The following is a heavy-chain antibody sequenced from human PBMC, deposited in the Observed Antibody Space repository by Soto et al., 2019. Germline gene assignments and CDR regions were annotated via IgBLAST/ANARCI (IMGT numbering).Heavy chain of an antibody. CDR3: ARSFGWYAIDY. CDR2: ISHSGSV. J-gene: IGHJ4*02. D-gene: IGHD6-19*01. Sequence: QVLLQESGPGLVQPSGTLSLSCAVSGGSISSSHFWGWVRQPPGKGLEWVGDISHSGSVNYNPSLKXRXTXSXXKSKHQFSLKLHSVTAADTAVYSCARSFGWYAIDYWGQGTLVIVSS. CDR1: GGSISSSHF. V-gene: IGHV4-4*02.